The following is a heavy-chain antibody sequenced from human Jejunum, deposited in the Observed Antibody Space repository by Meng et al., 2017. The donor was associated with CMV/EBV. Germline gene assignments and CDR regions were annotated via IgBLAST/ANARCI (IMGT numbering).Heavy chain of an antibody. CDR2: MDPGGDNT. V-gene: IGHV3-23*01. J-gene: IGHJ4*02. CDR1: FSNYA. CDR3: ATPPRDYSNLWYTYPFTF. D-gene: IGHD6-13*01. Sequence: FSNYAMVWIGQTPGKGLEWVTGMDPGGDNTNYASTVKGRFSVSRDNSKDTLYLQLNSLRVEDTAVYYCATPPRDYSNLWYTYPFTFWGQGTLVTVSS.